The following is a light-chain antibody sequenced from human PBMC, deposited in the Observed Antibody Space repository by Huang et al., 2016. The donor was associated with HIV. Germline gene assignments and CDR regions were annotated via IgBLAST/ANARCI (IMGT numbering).Light chain of an antibody. Sequence: IVLTQSPGTLSLSAGERASLSCRASQTLSNSQVAWYQQKVGQPPRLLVFGASTRASGIPDRFTGSVSGTDFTLSISGLEPEDFAVYYCQHYDSFTFGPGTTVEMK. J-gene: IGKJ3*01. CDR2: GAS. CDR3: QHYDSFT. V-gene: IGKV3-20*01. CDR1: QTLSNSQ.